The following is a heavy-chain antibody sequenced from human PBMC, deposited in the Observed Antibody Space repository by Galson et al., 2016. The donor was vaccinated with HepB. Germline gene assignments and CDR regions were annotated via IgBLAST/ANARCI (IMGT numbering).Heavy chain of an antibody. D-gene: IGHD6-19*01. J-gene: IGHJ4*02. CDR3: ARNSSGYYSY. Sequence: ETLSLTCAVYGGPFSGYSWSWIRQTPGKGLEWIGEVVHSGGTNYNPSLKSRVSISVDTSKAQFSLRLSSVTAADTAVYYCARNSSGYYSYWGQGSLVTVSS. CDR2: VVHSGGT. V-gene: IGHV4-34*12. CDR1: GGPFSGYS.